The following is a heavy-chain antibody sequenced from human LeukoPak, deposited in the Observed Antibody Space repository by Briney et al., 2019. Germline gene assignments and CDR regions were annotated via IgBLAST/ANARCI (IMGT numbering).Heavy chain of an antibody. J-gene: IGHJ4*02. CDR3: AKNRGIWSY. CDR2: ITWSGDST. CDR1: GFTFSTTD. D-gene: IGHD2-8*02. V-gene: IGHV3-23*01. Sequence: GGSLRLSCAGSGFTFSTTDMSGVRQAPGKGLEWLSGITWSGDSTYYADSVRGRFTISRDNSKKTLYLQMNSLRAEDTATYYCAKNRGIWSYWGQGTLVTVSS.